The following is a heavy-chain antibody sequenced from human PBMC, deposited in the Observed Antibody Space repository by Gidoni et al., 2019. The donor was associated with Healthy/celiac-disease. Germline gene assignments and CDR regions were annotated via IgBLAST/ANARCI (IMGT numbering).Heavy chain of an antibody. CDR3: ARVKAYSNYGPVDY. D-gene: IGHD4-4*01. Sequence: QVQLVESGGGVVQPGRSLRLSCAASGFTFSSYGMHWVRQAPGKGLEWVAVIWYDGSNKYYADSVKGRFTISRDNSKNTLYLQMNSLRAEDTAVYYCARVKAYSNYGPVDYWGQGTLVTVSS. V-gene: IGHV3-33*01. CDR2: IWYDGSNK. CDR1: GFTFSSYG. J-gene: IGHJ4*02.